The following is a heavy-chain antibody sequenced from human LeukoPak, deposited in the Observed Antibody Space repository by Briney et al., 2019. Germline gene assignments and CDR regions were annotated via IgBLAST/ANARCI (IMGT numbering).Heavy chain of an antibody. CDR2: IGSGPSHT. CDR1: GFTFNTYG. J-gene: IGHJ4*02. V-gene: IGHV3-21*01. Sequence: GGSLRLSCAASGFTFNTYGMNWVRQAPGKGLEWLSYIGSGPSHTYYADSVRGRFVISRDDAKSSLYLQMSSLRAEDTAVYYCARGREIVVVPAAIHYFDYWGQGTLVTVSS. CDR3: ARGREIVVVPAAIHYFDY. D-gene: IGHD2-2*02.